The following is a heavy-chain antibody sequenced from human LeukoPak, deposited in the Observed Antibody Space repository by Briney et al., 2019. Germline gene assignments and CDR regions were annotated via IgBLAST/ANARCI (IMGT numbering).Heavy chain of an antibody. D-gene: IGHD3-10*01. J-gene: IGHJ2*01. CDR1: GSXXXXDYY. Sequence: GSXXXXDYYWNXXRHPPGKGLEWIVYIYVSGNTYYNPSLKSRVTMSVDRSKNLVSLQLTSVTAADTAVYYCARDPSPLWFGEMRTYFDLWGRGTLVTVSS. CDR3: ARDPSPLWFGEMRTYFDL. V-gene: IGHV4-30-4*01. CDR2: IYVSGNT.